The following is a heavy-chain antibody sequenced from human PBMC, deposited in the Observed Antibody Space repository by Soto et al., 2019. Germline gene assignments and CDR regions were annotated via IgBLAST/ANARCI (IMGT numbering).Heavy chain of an antibody. D-gene: IGHD2-2*01. CDR1: GFTFSSYG. CDR3: AKDSDHYCSSTSCYAPYFQH. Sequence: PGGSLRLSCAASGFTFSSYGMHWVRQAPGKGLEWVAVISYDGSNKYYADSVKGRFTISRDNSKNTLYLQMNSLRAEDTAVYYCAKDSDHYCSSTSCYAPYFQHWGQGTLVTVSS. CDR2: ISYDGSNK. J-gene: IGHJ1*01. V-gene: IGHV3-30*18.